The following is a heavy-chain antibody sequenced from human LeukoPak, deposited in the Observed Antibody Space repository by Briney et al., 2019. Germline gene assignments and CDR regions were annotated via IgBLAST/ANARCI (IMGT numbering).Heavy chain of an antibody. CDR1: GFTFSIYG. J-gene: IGHJ4*02. CDR2: IRYVGGNK. CDR3: AKDRSTVTTGYFDY. V-gene: IGHV3-30*02. Sequence: QPGGSLGLSCAASGFTFSIYGMTWVGQAPGKGLEWGAFIRYVGGNKYYADSVKGRFTISRDNSKNTLYLQMNSVRAEDTAVYYCAKDRSTVTTGYFDYWGQGTLVTVSS. D-gene: IGHD4-17*01.